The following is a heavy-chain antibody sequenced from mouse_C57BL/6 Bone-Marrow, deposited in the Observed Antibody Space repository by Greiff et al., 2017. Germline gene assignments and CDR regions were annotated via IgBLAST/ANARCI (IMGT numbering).Heavy chain of an antibody. Sequence: QVQLKQSGAELARPGASVKLSCKASGYTFTSYGISWVKQRTGQGLEWIGEIYPRSGNTYYNEKFKGKATLTADKSSSKAYMELRSLTSEDSAVYFCARETNWDRGYWGQGTSVTVSS. D-gene: IGHD4-1*01. V-gene: IGHV1-81*01. CDR3: ARETNWDRGY. J-gene: IGHJ4*01. CDR1: GYTFTSYG. CDR2: IYPRSGNT.